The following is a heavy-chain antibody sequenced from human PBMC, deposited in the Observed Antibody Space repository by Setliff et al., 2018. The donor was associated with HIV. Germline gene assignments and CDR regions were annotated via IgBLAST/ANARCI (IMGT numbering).Heavy chain of an antibody. D-gene: IGHD4-17*01. Sequence: SETLSLTCTVSGGSISSGSYYWNWIRQPAGKGLEWIGRIYTSGSTNYNPSLKSRVTISVDTSKNQFSLKLSSVTAADTAVYYCARHGYGDYAYLALWGQGTRVTVSS. V-gene: IGHV4-61*02. CDR3: ARHGYGDYAYLAL. J-gene: IGHJ4*02. CDR2: IYTSGST. CDR1: GGSISSGSYY.